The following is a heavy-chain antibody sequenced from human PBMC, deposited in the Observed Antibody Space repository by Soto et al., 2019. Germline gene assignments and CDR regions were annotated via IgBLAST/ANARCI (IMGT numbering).Heavy chain of an antibody. CDR3: ARGGLRDFDS. CDR1: GDSVSGNRAS. CDR2: TYYRSRWLI. Sequence: QTLSLTCAISGDSVSGNRASWNWIRQSPSRGLEWLGRTYYRSRWLIDYAESVKSRISINPDTSENQFSLQLNSMTPEDTAVYYCARGGLRDFDSWGQGTLVTVSS. D-gene: IGHD4-17*01. V-gene: IGHV6-1*01. J-gene: IGHJ4*02.